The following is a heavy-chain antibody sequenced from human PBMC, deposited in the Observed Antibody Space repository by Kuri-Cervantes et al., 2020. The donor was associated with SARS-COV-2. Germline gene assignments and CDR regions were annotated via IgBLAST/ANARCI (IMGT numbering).Heavy chain of an antibody. D-gene: IGHD3-3*01. CDR1: GGSIISSSYY. CDR3: ASQRFLEWLPLGAFDV. CDR2: IYYSGSS. J-gene: IGHJ3*01. V-gene: IGHV4-39*01. Sequence: GSLRLSCTVSGGSIISSSYYWGWIRQPRGKGLEWIGSIYYSGSSHYNPSFKSRVTMSVDTSKNQFSLKLSSVTAADTAVYYCASQRFLEWLPLGAFDVWGQGKRVHVSS.